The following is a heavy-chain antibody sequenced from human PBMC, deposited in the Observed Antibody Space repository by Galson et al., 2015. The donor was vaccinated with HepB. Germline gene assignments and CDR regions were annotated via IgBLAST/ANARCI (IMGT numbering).Heavy chain of an antibody. D-gene: IGHD6-19*01. CDR2: INPSGGRT. CDR3: ARSVAGGFYGTDV. V-gene: IGHV1-46*01. Sequence: SVKVSCKASGYTFASYHMHWVRQAPGPGLEWMGIINPSGGRTTYAQKFQGRVTMTRDTSTSTVYMELSSLRSEDTAVYYCARSVAGGFYGTDVWGQGTTVIVSS. CDR1: GYTFASYH. J-gene: IGHJ6*02.